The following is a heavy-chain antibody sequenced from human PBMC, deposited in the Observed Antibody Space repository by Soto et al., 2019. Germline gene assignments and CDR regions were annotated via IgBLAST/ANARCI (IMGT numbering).Heavy chain of an antibody. CDR1: GFTFSSYW. CDR3: ARDRGIAAAGTAAEDAFDI. CDR2: IKQDGSEK. Sequence: GGSLRLSCAASGFTFSSYWMSWVRQAPGKGLEWVANIKQDGSEKYYVDSVKGRFTISRDNAKNSLYLQMNSLRAEDTAVYYCARDRGIAAAGTAAEDAFDIWGQGTMVTVSS. V-gene: IGHV3-7*05. J-gene: IGHJ3*02. D-gene: IGHD6-13*01.